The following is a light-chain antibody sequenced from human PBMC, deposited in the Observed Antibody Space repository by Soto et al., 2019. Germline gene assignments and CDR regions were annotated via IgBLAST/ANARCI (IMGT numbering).Light chain of an antibody. CDR3: QERTGWPPWT. CDR2: DAS. CDR1: QSVSLS. V-gene: IGKV3-11*01. J-gene: IGKJ1*01. Sequence: EIVLTQSPATLSLTPGGRATLSCRASQSVSLSLAWYQQKPGQAPRLLIYDASTRASGFPARFSGSGSGTDFTLTISSLEPEDFAVYYCQERTGWPPWTFGQGTKVDIK.